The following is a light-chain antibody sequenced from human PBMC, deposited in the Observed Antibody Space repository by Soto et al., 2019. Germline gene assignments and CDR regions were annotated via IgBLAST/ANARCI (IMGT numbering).Light chain of an antibody. CDR3: QQYRYLPPA. V-gene: IGKV1-33*01. J-gene: IGKJ4*01. CDR2: DAS. CDR1: QDISTY. Sequence: DIQMTQSPSSLSASVGDRVTITCQAIQDISTYLNWDQQKPVKAPKFLIYDASNLETGVPSRCSGDVSRKVFPFTISSLQHEDFATYYCQQYRYLPPAFGGGTKVEIK.